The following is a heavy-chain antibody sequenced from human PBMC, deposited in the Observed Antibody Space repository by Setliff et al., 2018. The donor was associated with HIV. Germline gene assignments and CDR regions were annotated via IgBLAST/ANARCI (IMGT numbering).Heavy chain of an antibody. CDR1: GFTFSGYD. Sequence: GSLRLSCAASGFTFSGYDMRWARQATGKGLEWVSAIGTTGDTYYSGSVKGRFTISRENAKNSLYLQMNSLRAGDTAVYYCARVGGLGSSSDGMDVWGKGTTVTVSS. D-gene: IGHD3-10*01. CDR3: ARVGGLGSSSDGMDV. V-gene: IGHV3-13*01. CDR2: IGTTGDT. J-gene: IGHJ6*04.